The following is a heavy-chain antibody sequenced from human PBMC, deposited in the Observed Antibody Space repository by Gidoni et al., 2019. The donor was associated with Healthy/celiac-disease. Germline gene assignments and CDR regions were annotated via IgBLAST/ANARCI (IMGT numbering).Heavy chain of an antibody. CDR2: IYYSGST. Sequence: QVQLQESGPGLVKPSETLSLTCTVSGGSVSSGSYYWSWLRQPPGKGLEWIGYIYYSGSTNYNPPLKSRVTISVDTSKNHFSLKLSSVTAADTAVYYCARVPRPYCSGGSCYSGAYWGQGTLVTVSS. V-gene: IGHV4-61*01. D-gene: IGHD2-15*01. CDR1: GGSVSSGSYY. J-gene: IGHJ4*02. CDR3: ARVPRPYCSGGSCYSGAY.